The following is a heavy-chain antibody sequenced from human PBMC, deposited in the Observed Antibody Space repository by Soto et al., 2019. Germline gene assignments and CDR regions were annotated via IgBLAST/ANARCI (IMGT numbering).Heavy chain of an antibody. V-gene: IGHV4-4*02. CDR3: ARMGGGVGRLDY. Sequence: QVQLQESGPGLVKPSGTLSLTCAVSGGSISSSNWWSWVRQPPGKGLEWIGVIYHSGSTNYNPSLKSRFTISVDKSKNRFSLRLSSVTASDTAVYYCARMGGGVGRLDYWGQGTLVTVSS. D-gene: IGHD2-15*01. J-gene: IGHJ4*02. CDR2: IYHSGST. CDR1: GGSISSSNW.